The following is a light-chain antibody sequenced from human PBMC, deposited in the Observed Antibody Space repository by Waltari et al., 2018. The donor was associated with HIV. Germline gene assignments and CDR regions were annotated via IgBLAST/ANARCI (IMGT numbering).Light chain of an antibody. CDR3: SSYTSSSTRV. CDR1: SSDVGDYNY. Sequence: QSALTQPASVSGSPGQSTPISCTGPSSDVGDYNYVSWYQQHPGKAPKLIIYDVSNRPSGVSNRFSGSKSGNTASLTISGLQTEDEADYYCSSYTSSSTRVFGTGTKVTVL. CDR2: DVS. J-gene: IGLJ1*01. V-gene: IGLV2-14*01.